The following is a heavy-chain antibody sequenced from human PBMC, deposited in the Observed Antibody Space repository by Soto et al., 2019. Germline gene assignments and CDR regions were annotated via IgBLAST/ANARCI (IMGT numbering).Heavy chain of an antibody. CDR1: GGTFSSYA. Sequence: QVQLVQSGAEVKKPGSSVKVSCKASGGTFSSYAISWVRQAPGQGLEWMGGIIPIFGTANYAQKFQGRVTITADESTSTADMELSSLSSEDTAAYYCAREGYGGNPLDYYYYGMDVWGQGTTVTVSS. V-gene: IGHV1-69*12. J-gene: IGHJ6*02. D-gene: IGHD2-15*01. CDR3: AREGYGGNPLDYYYYGMDV. CDR2: IIPIFGTA.